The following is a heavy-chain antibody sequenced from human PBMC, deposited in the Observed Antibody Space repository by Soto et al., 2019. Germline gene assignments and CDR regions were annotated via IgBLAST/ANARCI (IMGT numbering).Heavy chain of an antibody. CDR2: ISYDGSNK. D-gene: IGHD6-6*01. V-gene: IGHV3-30*18. J-gene: IGHJ6*02. CDR1: GFTFSSYG. Sequence: GSLRLSCAASGFTFSSYGMHWVRQAPGKGLEWVAVISYDGSNKYYADSVKGRFTISRDNSKNTLYLQMNSLRAEDTAVYYCAKAYSSSSLGYYYGMDVWGQGTTVTVSS. CDR3: AKAYSSSSLGYYYGMDV.